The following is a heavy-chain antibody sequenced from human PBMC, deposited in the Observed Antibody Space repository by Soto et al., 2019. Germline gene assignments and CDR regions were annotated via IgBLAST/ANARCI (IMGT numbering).Heavy chain of an antibody. CDR2: IYYSGTT. CDR3: ARREIQGPIDY. D-gene: IGHD1-26*01. CDR1: RYAISTRKR. J-gene: IGHJ4*02. V-gene: IGHV4-28*01. Sequence: SEPLYPTFAVFRYAISTRKRCAWIGQPPRKGLEWIGYIYYSGTTYYNPSLKSRVTMSVDTSKNQFSLKLTSVTAVDTAVYYCARREIQGPIDYWGQGTLVTVSS.